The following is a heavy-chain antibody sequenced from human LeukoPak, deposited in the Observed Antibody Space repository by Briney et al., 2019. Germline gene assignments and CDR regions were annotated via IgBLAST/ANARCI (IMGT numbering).Heavy chain of an antibody. J-gene: IGHJ4*02. D-gene: IGHD3-22*01. V-gene: IGHV4-59*12. CDR1: GGSISSYY. CDR3: ARAADYDSSGYYFLHYFDY. Sequence: SETLSLTCTVSGGSISSYYWSWIRQPPGKGLEWIGYIYYSGSTYYNPSLKSRVTISVDTSKNQFSLKLSSVTAADTAVYYCARAADYDSSGYYFLHYFDYWGQGTLVTVSS. CDR2: IYYSGST.